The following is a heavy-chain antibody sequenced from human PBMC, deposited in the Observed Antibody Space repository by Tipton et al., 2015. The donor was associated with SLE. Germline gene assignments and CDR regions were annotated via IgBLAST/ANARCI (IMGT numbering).Heavy chain of an antibody. D-gene: IGHD2-21*01. J-gene: IGHJ4*02. CDR1: GYSISSGYY. CDR2: IYHSGST. V-gene: IGHV4-38-2*01. Sequence: TLSLTCAVSGYSISSGYYWGWIRQPPGKGLEWIGRIYHSGSTYYNPSLKSRVTISVDTSKNQFSLKLSSVTAADTAVYYCARVVPVVIAIDYFDYWGQGTLVTVSS. CDR3: ARVVPVVIAIDYFDY.